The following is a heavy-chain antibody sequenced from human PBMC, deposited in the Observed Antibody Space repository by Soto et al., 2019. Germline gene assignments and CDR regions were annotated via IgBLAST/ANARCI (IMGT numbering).Heavy chain of an antibody. CDR2: IYHSGTT. V-gene: IGHV4-31*03. CDR3: ARLYAVPADFPTGYCDH. Sequence: QVQLQESGPGLVKPSQTLSLTCTVSGGSISSGTYYWSWIRQHPGKGLEWIGYIYHSGTTYYHPSHKSRVSTSVDTSKNQFSLKLSSVTAADTAVYYCARLYAVPADFPTGYCDHWGQGSLITVS. J-gene: IGHJ4*02. D-gene: IGHD2-2*01. CDR1: GGSISSGTYY.